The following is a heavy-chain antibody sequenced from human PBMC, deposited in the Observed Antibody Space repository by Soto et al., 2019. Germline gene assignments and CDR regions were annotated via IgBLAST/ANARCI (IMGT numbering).Heavy chain of an antibody. CDR2: ISPKSGGT. CDR1: GYTFINYY. CDR3: ARPPGYISDCPYFDL. V-gene: IGHV1-2*02. J-gene: IGHJ4*02. Sequence: ASVKVSCKXSGYTFINYYMHWVRQAPGQGFEGMGRISPKSGGTNYAQKFQGRVSMTWDTSLKTAYMELSSLMSDDTAGYYCARPPGYISDCPYFDLWGQGTLVTVSS. D-gene: IGHD2-21*02.